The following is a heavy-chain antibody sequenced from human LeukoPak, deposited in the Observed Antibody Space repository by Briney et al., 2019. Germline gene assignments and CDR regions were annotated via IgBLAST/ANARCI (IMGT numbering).Heavy chain of an antibody. Sequence: HPGGSLRLSCAAPGFPFSRSRMHWVRQAPGKGLEFVAAISSRGDRTDYADSVKGRFSISRDNSRNTLYLQMGSLRPEDTAVYYCARDGDGYNYDYWGQGTLVTVS. CDR1: GFPFSRSR. D-gene: IGHD5-24*01. CDR2: ISSRGDRT. J-gene: IGHJ4*02. CDR3: ARDGDGYNYDY. V-gene: IGHV3-64*02.